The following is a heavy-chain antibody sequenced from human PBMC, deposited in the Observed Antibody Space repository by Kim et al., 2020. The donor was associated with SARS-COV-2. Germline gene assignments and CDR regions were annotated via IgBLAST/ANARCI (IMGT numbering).Heavy chain of an antibody. D-gene: IGHD6-13*01. CDR1: GFTFGTYA. CDR2: ISYDGSNK. Sequence: GGSLRLSCAASGFTFGTYAMHRVRQAPGKGLEWVAVISYDGSNKYYADSVKGRFTISRDNPKNTLYLQMNSLRVEDTAVYYCARAYRGSWYYLDYWDQGT. CDR3: ARAYRGSWYYLDY. J-gene: IGHJ4*02. V-gene: IGHV3-30-3*01.